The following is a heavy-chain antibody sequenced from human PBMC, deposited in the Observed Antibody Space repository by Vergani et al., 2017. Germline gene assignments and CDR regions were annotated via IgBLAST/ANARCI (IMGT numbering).Heavy chain of an antibody. D-gene: IGHD6-13*01. CDR2: SFSSGTT. CDR3: ARGSRAEGGSGPDK. CDR1: GGSVRTSIGYY. V-gene: IGHV4-61*02. Sequence: QVQLQESGPGLVKPSQTLSLSCTVSGGSVRTSIGYYWTWIRPPAGKTLEWIGESFSSGTTNYNPSFKNRVTMSVDTSKNQFSLKLNSVTAADTAVYYCARGSRAEGGSGPDKWGQGTLVTVSS. J-gene: IGHJ4*02.